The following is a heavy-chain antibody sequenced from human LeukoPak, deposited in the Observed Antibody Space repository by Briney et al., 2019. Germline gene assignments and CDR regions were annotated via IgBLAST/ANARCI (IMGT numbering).Heavy chain of an antibody. J-gene: IGHJ5*02. D-gene: IGHD2-2*01. CDR1: GGSISSDY. CDR2: IYYSGST. Sequence: SETLSLTCTVSGGSISSDYWSWIRQPPGKGLEWIGYIYYSGSTNYNPSLQSRVTISVDTSKNQFSLKLSSVTAADTAVYYCARQRPHYCSSTSCSAYNWLDPWGQGTLVTVSS. CDR3: ARQRPHYCSSTSCSAYNWLDP. V-gene: IGHV4-59*08.